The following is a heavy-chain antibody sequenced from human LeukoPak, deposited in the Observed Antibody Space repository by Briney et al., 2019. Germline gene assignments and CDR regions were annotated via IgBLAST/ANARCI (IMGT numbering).Heavy chain of an antibody. J-gene: IGHJ2*01. CDR2: IYHSGST. D-gene: IGHD3-9*01. CDR1: GGSISSGGYS. V-gene: IGHV4-30-2*01. Sequence: PSQTLSLTCDVSGGSISSGGYSWSWIRQPPGKGLEWIGYIYHSGSTYYNPSLKSRVTISVDRSKNQFSLKLSSVTAADTAVYYCARYYDILTGYDRHYWYFDLWGRGTLVTVSS. CDR3: ARYYDILTGYDRHYWYFDL.